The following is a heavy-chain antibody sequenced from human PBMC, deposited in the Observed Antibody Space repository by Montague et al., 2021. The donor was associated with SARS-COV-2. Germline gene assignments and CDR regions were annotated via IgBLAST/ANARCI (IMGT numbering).Heavy chain of an antibody. CDR3: ARANGYYFDD. Sequence: SETLSLTCAVYGGSFSGYSWSWIRQPPGKGLEWIGEINHSGSTNYNPSLKSRVTISVDTSKNQFSLKLSSVTAADTAVYYCARANGYYFDDWGQGTLVTVSS. J-gene: IGHJ4*02. CDR1: GGSFSGYS. CDR2: INHSGST. V-gene: IGHV4-34*01. D-gene: IGHD2-8*01.